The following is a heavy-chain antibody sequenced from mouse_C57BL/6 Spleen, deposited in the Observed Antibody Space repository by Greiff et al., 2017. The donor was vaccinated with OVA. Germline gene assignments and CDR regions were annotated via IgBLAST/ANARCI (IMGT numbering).Heavy chain of an antibody. D-gene: IGHD2-4*01. J-gene: IGHJ3*01. CDR3: ARIYDDYDGFAY. CDR1: GFSLSTSGMG. Sequence: QVTLKVSGPGILQSSQTLSLTCSFSGFSLSTSGMGVSWIRQPSGKGLEWLAHIYWDDDKRYNPSLKSRLTISKDTSRNQVFLKITSVDTADTATYDCARIYDDYDGFAYWGQGTLVTVSA. CDR2: IYWDDDK. V-gene: IGHV8-12*01.